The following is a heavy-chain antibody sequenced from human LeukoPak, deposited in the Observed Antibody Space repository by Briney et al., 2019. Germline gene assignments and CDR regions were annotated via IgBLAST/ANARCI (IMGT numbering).Heavy chain of an antibody. V-gene: IGHV1-69*05. CDR2: IIPIFGTA. D-gene: IGHD3-22*01. Sequence: GASVKVSCKASGGTFSSFAISWVRQAPGQGLEWMGGIIPIFGTANYAQKFQGRVTITTDESTSTAYMELSSLRSEDTAVYYCARESDSSGYSNWFDPWGQGTLVTVSS. J-gene: IGHJ5*02. CDR3: ARESDSSGYSNWFDP. CDR1: GGTFSSFA.